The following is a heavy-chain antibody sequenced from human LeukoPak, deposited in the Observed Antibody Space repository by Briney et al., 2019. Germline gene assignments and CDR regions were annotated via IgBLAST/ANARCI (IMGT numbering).Heavy chain of an antibody. CDR3: ASNSYASRRVFDY. Sequence: SETLSLTCAVSGGAISSSNWWSWVRQPPGKGLEWIGEIYHSGSTNYNPSLKSRVTISVDKSKSQFSLEMTSVTAADTAVYYCASNSYASRRVFDYWGQGNLVTVSS. D-gene: IGHD3-16*01. CDR2: IYHSGST. J-gene: IGHJ4*02. V-gene: IGHV4-4*02. CDR1: GGAISSSNW.